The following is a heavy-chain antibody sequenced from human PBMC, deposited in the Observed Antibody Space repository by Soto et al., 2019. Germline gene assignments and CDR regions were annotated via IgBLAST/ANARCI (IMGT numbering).Heavy chain of an antibody. J-gene: IGHJ4*02. D-gene: IGHD3-3*01. CDR2: ISSSSSYI. CDR1: GFTFSSYS. Sequence: PGGSLRLSCAPSGFTFSSYSMNWVRQAPGKGLEWVSSISSSSSYIYYADSVKGRFTISRDNAKNSLYLQMNSLRAEDTAVYYCARGLRPSDFWSGYYTGIGETVPDYWGQGTLVTVSS. V-gene: IGHV3-21*01. CDR3: ARGLRPSDFWSGYYTGIGETVPDY.